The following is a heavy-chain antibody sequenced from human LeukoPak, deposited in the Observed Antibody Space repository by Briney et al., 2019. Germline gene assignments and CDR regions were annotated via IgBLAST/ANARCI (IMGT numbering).Heavy chain of an antibody. CDR3: ARDGRTTVVTTDYCDY. Sequence: PGGSLRLSCAASGFTFSSYSMNWVRQAPGKGLEWVSSISTSSSYVYYADSVKGRFTISRDNAKNSLYLQMNRLRAEDTAVYYCARDGRTTVVTTDYCDYWGQGTLVTVSS. J-gene: IGHJ4*02. CDR1: GFTFSSYS. D-gene: IGHD4-23*01. V-gene: IGHV3-21*01. CDR2: ISTSSSYV.